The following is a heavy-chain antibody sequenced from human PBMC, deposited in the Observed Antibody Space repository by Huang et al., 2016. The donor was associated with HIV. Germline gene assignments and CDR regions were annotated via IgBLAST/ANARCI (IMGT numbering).Heavy chain of an antibody. CDR3: ARGGPYSRDYYYYGMDV. CDR1: GASISSYY. J-gene: IGHJ6*02. D-gene: IGHD6-13*01. Sequence: QVQLQESGPGLVKPSETLSLTCTVSGASISSYYWSWIRQPPGKGLEWIGYIHYSGRTNSNPSLKSRVTTSVDTSKNQFFLKLSSVTAADTAVYYCARGGPYSRDYYYYGMDVWGQGTTVTVSS. CDR2: IHYSGRT. V-gene: IGHV4-59*01.